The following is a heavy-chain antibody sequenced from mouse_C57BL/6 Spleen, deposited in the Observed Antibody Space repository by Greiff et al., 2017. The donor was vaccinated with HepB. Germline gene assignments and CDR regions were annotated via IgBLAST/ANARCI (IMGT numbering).Heavy chain of an antibody. CDR1: GYSFTGYY. J-gene: IGHJ4*01. CDR2: INPSTGGT. V-gene: IGHV1-42*01. CDR3: ARYGVVDYAMDY. Sequence: VQLQQSGPELVKPGASVKISCKASGYSFTGYYMNWVKQSPEKSLEWIGEINPSTGGTTYNQKFKAKATLTVDKSSSTAYMQLKSLTSEDSAVYYCARYGVVDYAMDYWGQGTSVTVSS. D-gene: IGHD1-1*01.